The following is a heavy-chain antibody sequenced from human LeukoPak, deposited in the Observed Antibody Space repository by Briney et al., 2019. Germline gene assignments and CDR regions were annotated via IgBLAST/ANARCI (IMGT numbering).Heavy chain of an antibody. J-gene: IGHJ4*02. CDR3: ARPQGSSGYYRY. Sequence: PSETLSLTCTVSGGSIRRADFYWGWLRQSPGKGLEWIGYIYTSGSTNYNPSLKSRVTISVDTSKNQFSLKLSSGTAAYTAVYDCARPQGSSGYYRYWGQGTLVTVSS. CDR1: GGSIRRADFY. CDR2: IYTSGST. D-gene: IGHD3-22*01. V-gene: IGHV4-4*09.